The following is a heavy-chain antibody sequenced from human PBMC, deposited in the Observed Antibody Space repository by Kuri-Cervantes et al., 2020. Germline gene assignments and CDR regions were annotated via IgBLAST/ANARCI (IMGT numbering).Heavy chain of an antibody. CDR2: IWYDGSNK. Sequence: GESLKISCAASGFTFSSYGMHWVRQAPGEGLEWVAVIWYDGSNKYYADSVKGRFTISRDNSKNTLYLQMNSLRAEDTAVYYCARDISERERKDYWGQGTLVTVSS. D-gene: IGHD1-26*01. V-gene: IGHV3-33*01. J-gene: IGHJ4*02. CDR3: ARDISERERKDY. CDR1: GFTFSSYG.